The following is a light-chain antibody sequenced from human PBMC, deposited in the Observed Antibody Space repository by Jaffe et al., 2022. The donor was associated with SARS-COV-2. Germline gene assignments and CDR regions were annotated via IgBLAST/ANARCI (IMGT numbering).Light chain of an antibody. J-gene: IGLJ2*01. V-gene: IGLV3-21*02. CDR3: QVWDSSSDVV. CDR2: DDR. Sequence: SYVLTQPPSVSVAPGQTARITCGGNNIGSKSVHWYQQKPGQAPVLVVHDDRDRPSGIPERFSGSNSGNTATLTISRVEAGDEADYFCQVWDSSSDVVFGGGTKLTVL. CDR1: NIGSKS.